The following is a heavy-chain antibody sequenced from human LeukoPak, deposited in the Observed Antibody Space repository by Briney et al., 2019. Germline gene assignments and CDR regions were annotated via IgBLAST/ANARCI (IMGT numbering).Heavy chain of an antibody. CDR1: GGSLNSPNYY. V-gene: IGHV4-39*01. J-gene: IGHJ5*02. D-gene: IGHD3-10*01. CDR3: ARPAYYGSLNWFDP. Sequence: SETLSLTCIVSGGSLNSPNYYWGWIRQPPGKGLEWIGTIYYSGTTYYNPSLKSRLTISVDTSENQFSLKLTSVTAADTAVYYCARPAYYGSLNWFDPWGQGTLITVSS. CDR2: IYYSGTT.